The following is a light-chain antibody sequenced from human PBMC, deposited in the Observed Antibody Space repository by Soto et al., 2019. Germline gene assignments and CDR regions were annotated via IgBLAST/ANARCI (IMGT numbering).Light chain of an antibody. CDR2: AAS. J-gene: IGKJ1*01. Sequence: AIQLTQSPSSLSASVGDRVTITCRASQGIRNDLGWYPQKPGKAPKLLIYAASSLPSGVPSRFSGSASGTDCTRTISSLQPEDVETDDCLQDYSYPWTFGQGTKVDIK. CDR1: QGIRND. CDR3: LQDYSYPWT. V-gene: IGKV1-6*01.